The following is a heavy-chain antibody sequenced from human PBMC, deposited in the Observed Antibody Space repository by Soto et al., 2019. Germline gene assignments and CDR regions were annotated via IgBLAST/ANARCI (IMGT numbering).Heavy chain of an antibody. CDR3: ARSRLFWSGYYNWFDP. V-gene: IGHV1-69*13. Sequence: VASVKVSCKASGGTFSSYAISWVRQAPGQGLEWMGGIIPIFGTANYAQKFQGRVTITADESTSTAYMELSSLRSEDTAVYYCARSRLFWSGYYNWFDPWGQGTLVTVSS. D-gene: IGHD3-3*01. J-gene: IGHJ5*02. CDR1: GGTFSSYA. CDR2: IIPIFGTA.